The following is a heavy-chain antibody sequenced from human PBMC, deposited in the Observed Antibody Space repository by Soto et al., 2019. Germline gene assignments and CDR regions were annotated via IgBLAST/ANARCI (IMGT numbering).Heavy chain of an antibody. D-gene: IGHD2-15*01. V-gene: IGHV4-31*03. Sequence: LSLTCTVSGGYISSGGYYWSWIRQHPGKGLEWIGYIYYSGSTYYNPSLKSRVTISVDTSKNQFSLKLSSVTAADTAVYYCARVSVVAVDNWFDPWGQGTLVTVSS. CDR1: GGYISSGGYY. CDR3: ARVSVVAVDNWFDP. J-gene: IGHJ5*02. CDR2: IYYSGST.